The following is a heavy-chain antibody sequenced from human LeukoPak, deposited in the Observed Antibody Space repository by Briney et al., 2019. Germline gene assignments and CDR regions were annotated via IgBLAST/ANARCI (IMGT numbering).Heavy chain of an antibody. CDR1: GFTFSSYF. CDR2: ISSSSTYI. Sequence: GGSLRLSCAASGFTFSSYFMNRVRQAPGKGLEWVSSISSSSTYIYYADSVKGRFTVSRDNAKNSLYLQMNSLRAEDTAVYYCARRATTERGHSYGLDFWGQGTLVTVSS. V-gene: IGHV3-21*01. D-gene: IGHD5-18*01. J-gene: IGHJ4*02. CDR3: ARRATTERGHSYGLDF.